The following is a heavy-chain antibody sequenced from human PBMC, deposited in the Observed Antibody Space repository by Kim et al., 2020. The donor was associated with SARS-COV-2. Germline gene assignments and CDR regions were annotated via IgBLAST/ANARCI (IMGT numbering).Heavy chain of an antibody. CDR2: ISYDGSNK. CDR3: AKDRSWE. J-gene: IGHJ4*02. D-gene: IGHD1-26*01. CDR1: GFTFSSYG. Sequence: GGSLRLSCAASGFTFSSYGMHWVRQAPGKGLEWVAVISYDGSNKYYADSVKGRFTISRDNSKNTLYLQMNSLRAEDTAVYYCAKDRSWEWGQGTLVTVSS. V-gene: IGHV3-30*18.